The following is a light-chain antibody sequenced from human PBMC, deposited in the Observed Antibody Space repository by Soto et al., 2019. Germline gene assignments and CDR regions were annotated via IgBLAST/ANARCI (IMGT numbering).Light chain of an antibody. J-gene: IGKJ1*01. V-gene: IGKV3-15*01. CDR3: QQYYNWPPT. CDR1: QSVGTN. Sequence: IVMTQSPATLSVSPGERANLSCRASQSVGTNLAWYHQKPGQAPRLLISGASTRATGVPARFTGSGSGTEFTLTISSLQSEDFAVYYCQQYYNWPPTFGRGTKVEIK. CDR2: GAS.